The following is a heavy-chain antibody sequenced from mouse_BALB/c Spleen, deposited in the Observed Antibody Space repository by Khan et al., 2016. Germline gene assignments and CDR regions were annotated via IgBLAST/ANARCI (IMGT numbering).Heavy chain of an antibody. CDR3: ARADYYGSSGAY. D-gene: IGHD1-1*01. V-gene: IGHV1-54*01. CDR2: INPGSGGT. J-gene: IGHJ3*01. CDR1: GYAFTNYL. Sequence: QVQLKESGAELVRPGTSVKVSCKASGYAFTNYLIEWVKQRPGQGLEWIGVINPGSGGTNYNEKFKGKATLTADKSSSTAYMQLSSLTADDSAGYCCARADYYGSSGAYWGQGTLVTVSA.